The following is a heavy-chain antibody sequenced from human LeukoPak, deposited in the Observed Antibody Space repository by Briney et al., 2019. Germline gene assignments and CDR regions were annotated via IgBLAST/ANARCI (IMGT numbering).Heavy chain of an antibody. CDR2: MWYDGGNE. Sequence: GGSLRLSCAASGFAFSRYGMHWLRQAPGMGLEWVAVMWYDGGNEAYADSVRGRFTISRDNSENRLYLQMSSLRVEDTAVYYCAREHTIAATGTHWFAPWGQGTLVTVSS. CDR3: AREHTIAATGTHWFAP. V-gene: IGHV3-33*01. J-gene: IGHJ5*02. D-gene: IGHD6-13*01. CDR1: GFAFSRYG.